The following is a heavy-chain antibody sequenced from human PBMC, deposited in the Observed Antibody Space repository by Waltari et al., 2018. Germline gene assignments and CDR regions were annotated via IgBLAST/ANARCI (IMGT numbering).Heavy chain of an antibody. CDR2: INPNGGTT. CDR3: AREYCGGDCRLFDY. V-gene: IGHV1-2*02. Sequence: LVQSGAEVMKPGASVKVPCKVSRDAIPEHYIHWGRRAPGQGLEWMGWINPNGGTTNYAQRYRGRITVTWDTSMTTSYMGLSGLRSDDTAVYYCAREYCGGDCRLFDYWGQGTLVTVSS. CDR1: RDAIPEHY. D-gene: IGHD2-21*02. J-gene: IGHJ4*02.